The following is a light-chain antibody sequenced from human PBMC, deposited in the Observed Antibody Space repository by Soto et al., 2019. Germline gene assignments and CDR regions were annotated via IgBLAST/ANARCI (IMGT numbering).Light chain of an antibody. Sequence: DIPLTQSPSSLSASFGESVTIXXRASQSVNRFLTWYQQKPGQAPKIXIYDASSLQSGVPSRFSGSESGTDFTLTISGLQPEDFATYYCQQTCRSPQTFGRGTKVDIK. CDR3: QQTCRSPQT. V-gene: IGKV1-39*01. CDR2: DAS. J-gene: IGKJ4*01. CDR1: QSVNRF.